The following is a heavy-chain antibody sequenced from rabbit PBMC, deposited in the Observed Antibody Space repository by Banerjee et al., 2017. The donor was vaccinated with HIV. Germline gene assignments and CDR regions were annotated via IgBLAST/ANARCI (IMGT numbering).Heavy chain of an antibody. V-gene: IGHV1S40*01. D-gene: IGHD8-1*01. CDR2: IDTGSSGFT. J-gene: IGHJ6*01. CDR1: GVSFSGDSFSGDSY. CDR3: ARDTGSSFSSYGMDL. Sequence: QSLEESGGDLVKPGASLTLTCIASGVSFSGDSFSGDSYICWVRQAPGKGLEWIVCIDTGSSGFTYFASWAKGRFTISKTSSTTVTLQMTSLTAADTATYFCARDTGSSFSSYGMDLRGPGTLVTVS.